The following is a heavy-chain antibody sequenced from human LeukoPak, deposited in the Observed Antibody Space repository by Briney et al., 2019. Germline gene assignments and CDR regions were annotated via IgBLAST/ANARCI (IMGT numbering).Heavy chain of an antibody. D-gene: IGHD5-18*01. Sequence: SHTLSLTCTVCVGSISSYYWSWIRQPAGKGLEWIGGIYTRGSTNYYPSLKSRGTMSVDTSKNQFSLKPSSGTAADTAAHSCARVVGTGYSYGVDAFDISGQGTMVTVSS. J-gene: IGHJ3*02. CDR2: IYTRGST. CDR1: VGSISSYY. CDR3: ARVVGTGYSYGVDAFDI. V-gene: IGHV4-4*07.